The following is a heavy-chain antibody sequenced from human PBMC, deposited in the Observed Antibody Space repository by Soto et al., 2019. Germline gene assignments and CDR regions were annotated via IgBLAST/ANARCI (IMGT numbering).Heavy chain of an antibody. J-gene: IGHJ5*02. CDR3: ARGFRVAATRWWFDP. D-gene: IGHD2-15*01. CDR1: GYTFTSYD. CDR2: ISTYNGNT. Sequence: QVQLVQSGAEVKKPGASVKVSCKASGYTFTSYDISWVRQAPGQGLEWMGWISTYNGNTNYAQKLNGRVTMPTDTSTRTPYKERRSLGSADTAVYSCARGFRVAATRWWFDPWGQGTLVTVSS. V-gene: IGHV1-18*01.